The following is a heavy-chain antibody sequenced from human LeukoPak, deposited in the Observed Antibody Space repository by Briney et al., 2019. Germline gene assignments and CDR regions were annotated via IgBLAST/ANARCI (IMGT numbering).Heavy chain of an antibody. Sequence: GGSLRLSCAASGFTFSSYSMNWVRQAPGRGLEWVSSISTSSTYIYYADSVKGRFTISRDNAKNSLYLQMNSLRAEDTAVYYCARDPPFIIGTTFFDYWGQGTLVTVSS. CDR3: ARDPPFIIGTTFFDY. CDR1: GFTFSSYS. V-gene: IGHV3-21*01. D-gene: IGHD1-20*01. J-gene: IGHJ4*02. CDR2: ISTSSTYI.